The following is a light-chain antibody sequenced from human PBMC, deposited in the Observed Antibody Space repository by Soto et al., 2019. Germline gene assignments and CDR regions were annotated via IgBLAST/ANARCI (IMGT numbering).Light chain of an antibody. J-gene: IGLJ1*01. V-gene: IGLV2-8*01. CDR1: SSDVGGYNY. CDR2: EVN. CDR3: SSYAGSNNFVV. Sequence: QSVLTQPPSASGSPGQSVTISCTGTSSDVGGYNYVSWYQQHPGKAPKLMIYEVNKRPSGVPDRFSGSKSGNTASLTVSGLQAEDEAYYYCSSYAGSNNFVVFGTGTKLTVL.